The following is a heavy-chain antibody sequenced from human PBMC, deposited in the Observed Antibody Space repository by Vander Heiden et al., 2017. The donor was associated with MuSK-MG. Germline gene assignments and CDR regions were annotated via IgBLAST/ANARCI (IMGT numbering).Heavy chain of an antibody. Sequence: EVQLVESGGGLVQPGGSLRLSCAASGFTVSSNYMSWVRQAPGKGLEWVSVIYSGGSTYDADAVKGRFTISRDNSKKTLYLKVKRMRAEETAVYYSARGAIGINAFDIGGQGTMVTVFS. CDR2: IYSGGST. V-gene: IGHV3-53*04. J-gene: IGHJ3*02. CDR1: GFTVSSNY. CDR3: ARGAIGINAFDI. D-gene: IGHD2-2*02.